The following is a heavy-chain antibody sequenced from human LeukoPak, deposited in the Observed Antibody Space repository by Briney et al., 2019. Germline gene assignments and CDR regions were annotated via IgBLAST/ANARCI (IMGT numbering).Heavy chain of an antibody. D-gene: IGHD3-10*01. J-gene: IGHJ6*02. CDR1: GGTFSSYA. Sequence: SVKVSCKASGGTFSSYAISWVRQAPGQGLECMGRIIPILDIATYAQKFQGRVTIAADKSTSTAYMELSSLSSEDTAVYYCARDQGVTDPPPYGLDVWGQGTTVTVSS. CDR3: ARDQGVTDPPPYGLDV. V-gene: IGHV1-69*04. CDR2: IIPILDIA.